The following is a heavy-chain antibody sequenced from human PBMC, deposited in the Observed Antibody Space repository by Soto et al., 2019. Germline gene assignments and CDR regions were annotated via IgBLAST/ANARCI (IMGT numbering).Heavy chain of an antibody. V-gene: IGHV1-2*04. D-gene: IGHD5-18*01. CDR3: ARDHYTAMANLGGYYYYGMDV. J-gene: IGHJ6*02. Sequence: VASVEVSCKXSGYTFTGYYMHWVRQAPGQGLEWMGWINPNSGGTNYAQKFQGWVTMTRDTSISTAYMELSRLRSDDTAVYYCARDHYTAMANLGGYYYYGMDVWGQGTTVTVSS. CDR1: GYTFTGYY. CDR2: INPNSGGT.